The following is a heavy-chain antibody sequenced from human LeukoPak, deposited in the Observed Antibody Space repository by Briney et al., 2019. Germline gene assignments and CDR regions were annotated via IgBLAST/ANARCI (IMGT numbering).Heavy chain of an antibody. V-gene: IGHV3-30*18. CDR3: AKKEQRGPRVMLLQH. Sequence: QTGGSLRLSCAASGFTFSSYGIHWVRQAPGKGLEWVAVISHDGGNEYYADSVKGRFTISRDNSKSALYLQMNSLRAEDTAVYYCAKKEQRGPRVMLLQHWGQGTLVTVSS. J-gene: IGHJ1*01. CDR2: ISHDGGNE. CDR1: GFTFSSYG. D-gene: IGHD5-18*01.